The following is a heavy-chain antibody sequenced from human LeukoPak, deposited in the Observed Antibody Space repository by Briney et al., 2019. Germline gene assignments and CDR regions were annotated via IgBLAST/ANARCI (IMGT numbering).Heavy chain of an antibody. J-gene: IGHJ4*02. D-gene: IGHD2-2*01. CDR2: INGDGTNT. Sequence: GGSLRLSCAASGFTFSTYAMTWVRQTPGMGLEWVSVINGDGTNTYYAGSVKGRFTISRDNSKNTLYLQMNSLRADDTAQYYCTKGFSASCYAGLDSWGQGTLVTVSS. CDR3: TKGFSASCYAGLDS. V-gene: IGHV3-23*01. CDR1: GFTFSTYA.